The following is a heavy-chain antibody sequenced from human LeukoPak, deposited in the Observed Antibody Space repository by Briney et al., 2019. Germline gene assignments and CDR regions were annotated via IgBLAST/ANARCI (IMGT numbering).Heavy chain of an antibody. CDR3: ARRPGLNYYYYYMDV. CDR2: INHSGST. V-gene: IGHV4-34*01. D-gene: IGHD3-10*01. J-gene: IGHJ6*03. CDR1: GFSFSTHS. Sequence: PGGSLRLSRAASGFSFSTHSMNWVRQAPGKGLEWIGEINHSGSTNYNPSLKSRVTISVDTSKNQFSLKLSSVTAADTAVYYCARRPGLNYYYYYMDVWGKGTTVTVSS.